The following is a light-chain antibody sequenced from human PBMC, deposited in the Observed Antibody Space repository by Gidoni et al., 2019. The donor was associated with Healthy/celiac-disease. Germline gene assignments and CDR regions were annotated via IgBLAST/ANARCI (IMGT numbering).Light chain of an antibody. V-gene: IGKV3-11*01. Sequence: EIVLTQSPAPLSLSPGERATLSCRASQSVSSYLAWYQQKPGQAPRLLISDASNRATGIPARFSGSGSGTDFTLTISSLEPEDFAVYYCQQRSNWPRGLTFGGGTKVEIK. CDR3: QQRSNWPRGLT. J-gene: IGKJ4*01. CDR2: DAS. CDR1: QSVSSY.